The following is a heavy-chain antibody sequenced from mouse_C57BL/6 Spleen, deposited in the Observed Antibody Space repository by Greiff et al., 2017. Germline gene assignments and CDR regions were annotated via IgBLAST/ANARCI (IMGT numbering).Heavy chain of an antibody. CDR3: ARFYYYGSSPFYAMDY. J-gene: IGHJ4*01. CDR1: GYTFTGYW. CDR2: ILPGSGST. V-gene: IGHV1-9*01. Sequence: VQGVESGAELMKPGASVKLSCKATGYTFTGYWIEWVKQRPGHGLEWIGEILPGSGSTNYNEKFKGKATFTADTSSNTAYMQLSSLTTEDSAIYYCARFYYYGSSPFYAMDYWGQGTSVTVSS. D-gene: IGHD1-1*01.